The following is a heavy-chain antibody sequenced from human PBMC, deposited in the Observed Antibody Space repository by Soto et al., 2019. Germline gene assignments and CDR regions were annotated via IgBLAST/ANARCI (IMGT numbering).Heavy chain of an antibody. CDR2: IIPIVGPA. Sequence: GASVKVSCKASGGTFSSNAISWVRQAPGQGLEWMGGIIPIVGPANYAQKFQGRVTITADESTSTAYMELSSLRSEDTYCSSISCHYYYGMDVWGQGTTVTVSS. V-gene: IGHV1-69*13. J-gene: IGHJ6*02. D-gene: IGHD2-2*01. CDR3: SCHYYYGMDV. CDR1: GGTFSSNA.